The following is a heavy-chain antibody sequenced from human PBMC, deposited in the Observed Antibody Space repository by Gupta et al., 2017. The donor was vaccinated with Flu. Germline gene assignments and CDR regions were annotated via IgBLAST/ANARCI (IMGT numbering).Heavy chain of an antibody. V-gene: IGHV3-23*01. CDR3: AKDQAPLVGASDY. Sequence: LSSLSMSWVRQAPGWGLEWFTTISGSGANPYYPDSVKGRFATSRDNSKNTLYLQRDSLRAEDTAVYYCAKDQAPLVGASDYWGQGTLVTVSS. D-gene: IGHD1-26*01. CDR2: ISGSGANP. CDR1: LSSLS. J-gene: IGHJ4*02.